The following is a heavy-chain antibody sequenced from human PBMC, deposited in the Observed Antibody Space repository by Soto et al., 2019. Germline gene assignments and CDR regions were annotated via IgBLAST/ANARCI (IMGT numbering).Heavy chain of an antibody. Sequence: PSETLSLTCTVSGGSISSGGYYWSWIRQHPGKGLEWIGSIFYLGSSYYNPSLKSRVTMSVDTSKNQFSLRLRSVTAADTALYFCARNYLALRKNNWFDPWGQGIMATVSS. CDR2: IFYLGSS. J-gene: IGHJ5*02. V-gene: IGHV4-39*01. D-gene: IGHD1-7*01. CDR3: ARNYLALRKNNWFDP. CDR1: GGSISSGGYY.